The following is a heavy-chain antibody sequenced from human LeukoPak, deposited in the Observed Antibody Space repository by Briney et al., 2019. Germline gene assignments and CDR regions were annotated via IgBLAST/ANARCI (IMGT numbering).Heavy chain of an antibody. V-gene: IGHV3-7*03. CDR3: AKNYGSGSSVKYYYYMDV. D-gene: IGHD3-10*01. CDR1: GFTFSSYY. Sequence: GGSLRLSCAASGFTFSSYYMSWVRQAPGKGLEWVANIKRDGTEKYYVDSVKGRFTISRDNSKNTLYLQMNSLRAEDSAVYYCAKNYGSGSSVKYYYYMDVWGKGTTVTVSS. J-gene: IGHJ6*03. CDR2: IKRDGTEK.